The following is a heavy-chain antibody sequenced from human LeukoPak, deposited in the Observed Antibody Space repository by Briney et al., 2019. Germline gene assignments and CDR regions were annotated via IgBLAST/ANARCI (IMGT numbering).Heavy chain of an antibody. Sequence: QPGGSLRLSCAVSGFTFSTYGMSWVRQVPGKGLEWVSLIYSGGGTYYADSVKGRFTISRDNSKNTLYLQMNSLRAEDTAVYYCARGPISSLGFDYWGQGTLVTVSS. V-gene: IGHV3-66*01. CDR1: GFTFSTYG. CDR3: ARGPISSLGFDY. D-gene: IGHD3-16*02. CDR2: IYSGGGT. J-gene: IGHJ4*02.